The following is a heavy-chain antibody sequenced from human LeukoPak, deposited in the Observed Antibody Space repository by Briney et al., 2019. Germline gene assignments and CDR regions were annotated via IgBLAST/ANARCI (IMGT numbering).Heavy chain of an antibody. CDR3: ARTLYIAAAPGGFDY. CDR2: INPKNAGT. D-gene: IGHD6-13*01. V-gene: IGHV1-2*02. CDR1: GYTFTGHY. J-gene: IGHJ4*02. Sequence: GASVKVSCKASGYTFTGHYMHWVRQAPGQGLEWMGWINPKNAGTNYAQKFQGRVTMTRDTSTGTVYIELSRLRSDDTAVYYCARTLYIAAAPGGFDYWGQGTLVTVSS.